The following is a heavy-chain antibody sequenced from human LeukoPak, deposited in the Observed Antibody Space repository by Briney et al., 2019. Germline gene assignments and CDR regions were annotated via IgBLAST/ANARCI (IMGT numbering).Heavy chain of an antibody. D-gene: IGHD2-2*01. CDR3: ARDHRRYCSSTSCPPDY. CDR2: ISYDGSNK. V-gene: IGHV3-30*04. Sequence: GGSLRLSCAASGFTFSSYAVHWVRQAPGKGLEWVAVISYDGSNKYYADSVKGRFTISRDNSKNTLYLQMNSLRAEDTAVYYCARDHRRYCSSTSCPPDYWGQGTLVTVSS. J-gene: IGHJ4*02. CDR1: GFTFSSYA.